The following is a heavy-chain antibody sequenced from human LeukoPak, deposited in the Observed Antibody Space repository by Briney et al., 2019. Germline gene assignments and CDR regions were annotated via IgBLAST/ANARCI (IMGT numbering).Heavy chain of an antibody. D-gene: IGHD2-15*01. CDR2: ISAYNGNT. Sequence: GASVKVSCKASGYSFTAYGITWMRQAPGQGLEWMGWISAYNGNTDYAERLQDRVTMTTDTSTSTAYMELRSLRSDDTAMYYCARGTALTTIVGGPEYWGPGTLVIVSS. V-gene: IGHV1-18*01. J-gene: IGHJ4*02. CDR1: GYSFTAYG. CDR3: ARGTALTTIVGGPEY.